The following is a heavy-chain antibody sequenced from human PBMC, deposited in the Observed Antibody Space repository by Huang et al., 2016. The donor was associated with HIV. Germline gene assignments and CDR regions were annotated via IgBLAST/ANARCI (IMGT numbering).Heavy chain of an antibody. CDR1: GGSFSNQV. J-gene: IGHJ4*02. CDR2: VIPIFVKT. D-gene: IGHD2-2*01. Sequence: QVQLVQSGAEVKKPGSSVKVSCKASGGSFSNQVFSWVRQGPGQGLEWMGGVIPIFVKTNTAQKFQGRVTITADESTGTAYLELSSLRSEDTAVYFCARESNIVVVPHTIKFFDYWGQGTLVTVSS. V-gene: IGHV1-69*01. CDR3: ARESNIVVVPHTIKFFDY.